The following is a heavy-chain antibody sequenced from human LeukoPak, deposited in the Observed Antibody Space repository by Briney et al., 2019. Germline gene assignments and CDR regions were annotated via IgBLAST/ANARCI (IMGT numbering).Heavy chain of an antibody. Sequence: GGSLRLSCAASGFTFSSYWMTWVRQAPGKGLEWVANINQDASEKYYVDSVKGRFTISRDNAKNSLYLQMNSLRAGDTAVYYCARRVVLSGNYFDYWSQGTLVTVSS. J-gene: IGHJ4*02. CDR1: GFTFSSYW. V-gene: IGHV3-7*04. D-gene: IGHD2-15*01. CDR3: ARRVVLSGNYFDY. CDR2: INQDASEK.